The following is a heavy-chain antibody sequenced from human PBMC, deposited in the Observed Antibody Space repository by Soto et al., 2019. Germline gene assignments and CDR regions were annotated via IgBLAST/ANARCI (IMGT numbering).Heavy chain of an antibody. V-gene: IGHV1-2*02. J-gene: IGHJ6*02. Sequence: INPNSGGTNYAQKFQGRVTMTRDTSTSTVYMELSSLRSEDTAVYYCARDRGYCSGGSCPRSYYYYGMDVWGQGTTVTVSS. D-gene: IGHD2-15*01. CDR2: INPNSGGT. CDR3: ARDRGYCSGGSCPRSYYYYGMDV.